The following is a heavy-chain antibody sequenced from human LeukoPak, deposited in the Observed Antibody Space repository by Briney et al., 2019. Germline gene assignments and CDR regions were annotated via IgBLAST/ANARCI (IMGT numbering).Heavy chain of an antibody. Sequence: GGSLRLSCAASGFTFSDYYMSWIRQAPGKGLEWVSYISSSGSTIYYADSVKGRFTISRDNAKNSLFLQMNSLRAEDTAVYYCARRPDYYDSSGYYYVVDYWGQGTLVTVSS. J-gene: IGHJ4*02. CDR2: ISSSGSTI. D-gene: IGHD3-22*01. CDR3: ARRPDYYDSSGYYYVVDY. V-gene: IGHV3-11*01. CDR1: GFTFSDYY.